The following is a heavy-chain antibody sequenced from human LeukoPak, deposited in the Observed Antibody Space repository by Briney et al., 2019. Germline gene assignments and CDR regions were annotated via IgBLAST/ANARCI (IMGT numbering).Heavy chain of an antibody. V-gene: IGHV3-7*03. D-gene: IGHD3-22*01. Sequence: GGSLRLSCAASGFTFSAYWMAWIRQPPGKGLEWLGNINENGREKNYLDSVKGRFTISRDNAKNSLYLQMNSLRAEDTAVYYCARGGKSHDSSGLFDYWGQGTLVTVSS. CDR1: GFTFSAYW. CDR2: INENGREK. J-gene: IGHJ4*02. CDR3: ARGGKSHDSSGLFDY.